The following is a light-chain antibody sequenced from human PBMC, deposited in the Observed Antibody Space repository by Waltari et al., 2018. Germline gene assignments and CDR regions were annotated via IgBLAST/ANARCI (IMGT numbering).Light chain of an antibody. Sequence: RITLSCSGCSPNIGSRIVNWYQHLPGTAPTLLIYANYARPSGVPDRFSGSKSGTSASLAIDGLQSEDEADYYCTTWDGGLNAWVFGGGTKLTVL. CDR2: ANY. CDR3: TTWDGGLNAWV. V-gene: IGLV1-44*01. CDR1: SPNIGSRI. J-gene: IGLJ3*02.